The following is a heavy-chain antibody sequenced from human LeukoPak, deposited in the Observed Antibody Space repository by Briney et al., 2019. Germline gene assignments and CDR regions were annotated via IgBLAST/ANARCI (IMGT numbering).Heavy chain of an antibody. Sequence: PSETLSLTCTVSGCSISSSNYYWGCMGQPPGMGLEWIGSIHDSGYTHYNPSLKSRVTGSVDPSKNQLTVKLSAVTAADTAVYYCTRNFGSGRDDYWVQGTLVTVSS. CDR2: IHDSGYT. CDR1: GCSISSSNYY. J-gene: IGHJ4*02. D-gene: IGHD3-10*01. V-gene: IGHV4-39*01. CDR3: TRNFGSGRDDY.